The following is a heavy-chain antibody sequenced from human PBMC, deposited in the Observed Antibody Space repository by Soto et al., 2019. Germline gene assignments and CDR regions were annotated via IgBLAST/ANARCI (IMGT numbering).Heavy chain of an antibody. Sequence: QLQLQESGSGLVKPSQTLSLTCAVSGGSITSSGYSWSWIRQPPGKGLEWIGYIYHRGSTYYNPSLKSRVTISVDRSTNQFSLKLSSVTAADTAVYYCARGQVVAAQHWGQGTLVTVAS. CDR3: ARGQVVAAQH. CDR2: IYHRGST. D-gene: IGHD2-15*01. V-gene: IGHV4-30-2*01. J-gene: IGHJ4*02. CDR1: GGSITSSGYS.